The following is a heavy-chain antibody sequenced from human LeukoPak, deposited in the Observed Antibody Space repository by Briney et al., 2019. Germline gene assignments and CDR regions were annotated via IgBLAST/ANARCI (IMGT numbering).Heavy chain of an antibody. Sequence: GESLKISCKGSGYSFTSYWISWVRQMPGKGLEWMGGIDPSDSYTNYSPSFQGHVTISADKSISTAYLQWSSLKASDTAMYYCARGAYCSGGSCYADTFDYWGQGTLVTVSS. CDR1: GYSFTSYW. CDR2: IDPSDSYT. V-gene: IGHV5-10-1*01. D-gene: IGHD2-15*01. J-gene: IGHJ4*02. CDR3: ARGAYCSGGSCYADTFDY.